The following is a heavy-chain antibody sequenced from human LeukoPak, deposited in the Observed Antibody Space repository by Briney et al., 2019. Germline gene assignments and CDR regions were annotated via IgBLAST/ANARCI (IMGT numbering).Heavy chain of an antibody. CDR3: AGVGWRDGYNYIDY. D-gene: IGHD5-24*01. V-gene: IGHV1-8*01. CDR1: GYTFTSYD. J-gene: IGHJ4*02. CDR2: MNPNSGNT. Sequence: ASVKVSCKASGYTFTSYDINWVRQATGQGLEWMGWMNPNSGNTGYAQKFQGRVTMTRNTSISTAYMELSSLRSEDTAVYYCAGVGWRDGYNYIDYWGQGTLVTVSS.